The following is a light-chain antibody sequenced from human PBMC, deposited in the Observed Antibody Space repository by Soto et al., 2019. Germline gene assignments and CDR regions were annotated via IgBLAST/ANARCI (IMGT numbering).Light chain of an antibody. V-gene: IGKV3-20*01. Sequence: VFTQSTCSLPIPPRERATLSCRASQSVSSSYLAWYQQKPGQAPRLLIYGASSMATGIPYRFSGSGSGTDFTLTISRLEPEDFAVYYCQQDGSSPRTFGQGTKVDIK. CDR3: QQDGSSPRT. CDR2: GAS. J-gene: IGKJ1*01. CDR1: QSVSSSY.